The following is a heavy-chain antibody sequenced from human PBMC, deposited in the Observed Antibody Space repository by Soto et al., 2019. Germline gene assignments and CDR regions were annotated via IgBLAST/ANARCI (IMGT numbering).Heavy chain of an antibody. CDR2: IYYSGST. CDR1: GGSISSYY. Sequence: SETLSLTCTVSGGSISSYYWIWIRQPPGKGLEWIGYIYYSGSTNYNPSLKSRVTISVDTSKNQFSLKLSSVTAADTAVYYCARNYGTGLFDYWGQGTLVTVSS. V-gene: IGHV4-59*01. CDR3: ARNYGTGLFDY. D-gene: IGHD3-10*01. J-gene: IGHJ4*02.